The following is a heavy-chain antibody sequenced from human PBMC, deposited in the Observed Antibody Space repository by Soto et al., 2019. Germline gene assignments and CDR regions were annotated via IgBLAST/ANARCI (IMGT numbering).Heavy chain of an antibody. J-gene: IGHJ4*02. D-gene: IGHD3-22*01. CDR2: IIPIFGPA. Sequence: QVQLVQSGAEVKKPGSSVRVSCKASGGTFSNNAISWVRQAPGQGLEWMGGIIPIFGPANYAHKFQGRVTITADESTSTFYLELSSLRSEDTAVYYCARSLDTTAYFNYWGQGTQVTVSS. CDR1: GGTFSNNA. CDR3: ARSLDTTAYFNY. V-gene: IGHV1-69*01.